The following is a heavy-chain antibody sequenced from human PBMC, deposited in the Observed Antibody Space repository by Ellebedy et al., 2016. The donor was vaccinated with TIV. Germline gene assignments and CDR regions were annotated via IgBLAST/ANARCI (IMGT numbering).Heavy chain of an antibody. CDR1: GFTVSSNY. V-gene: IGHV3-53*01. CDR3: AGNGDRAMTH. J-gene: IGHJ4*02. CDR2: IYSGGTT. Sequence: PGGSLRLSCAASGFTVSSNYMTWVRQAPGKGLEWVSVIYSGGTTHYADSVKGRFTISRDKSKNTMYLQMNSLRAEDTTVYYCAGNGDRAMTHWGQGTLVTVSS. D-gene: IGHD5-18*01.